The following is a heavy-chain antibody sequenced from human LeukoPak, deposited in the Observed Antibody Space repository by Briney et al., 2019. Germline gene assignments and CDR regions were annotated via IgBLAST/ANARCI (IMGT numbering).Heavy chain of an antibody. Sequence: GESLKISCKGSGYSFTSYWIGWVRHMPGKGLEWMGIIYPGDSDTRYSPSFQGQVTISADKSISTAYLQWTSLKASDTAMYYCARGYCSSTSCYTNVDYWGQGTLVTVSS. CDR3: ARGYCSSTSCYTNVDY. CDR1: GYSFTSYW. CDR2: IYPGDSDT. D-gene: IGHD2-2*02. V-gene: IGHV5-51*01. J-gene: IGHJ4*02.